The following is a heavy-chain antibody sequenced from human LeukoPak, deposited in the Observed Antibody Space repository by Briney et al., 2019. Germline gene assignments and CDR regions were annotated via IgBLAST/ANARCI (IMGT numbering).Heavy chain of an antibody. CDR2: IYYTGST. CDR3: AGGINDCTNGVCLRRFDP. J-gene: IGHJ5*02. CDR1: GGSISSSDYW. V-gene: IGHV4-39*07. Sequence: SETLSLTCTVSGGSISSSDYWWAWIRLPPGRGLGWIGRIYYTGSTYYNTPLKSRATISVDTSKNKFSLKLSSVTAADTAVYYCAGGINDCTNGVCLRRFDPWGQGTLVTVSS. D-gene: IGHD2-8*01.